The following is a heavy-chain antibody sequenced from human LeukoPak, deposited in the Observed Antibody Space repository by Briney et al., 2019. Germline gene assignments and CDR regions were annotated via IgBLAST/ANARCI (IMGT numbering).Heavy chain of an antibody. CDR3: ARDIEMATIKPPPFDY. D-gene: IGHD5-24*01. Sequence: SETLSLTCAVSGGSISSGGYSWSWIRQPPGKGLEWIGYIYHSGSTYYNPSLKSRVTISVDTSKNQFSLKLSSVTAADTAVYYCARDIEMATIKPPPFDYWGQGTLVTVSS. CDR2: IYHSGST. J-gene: IGHJ4*02. V-gene: IGHV4-30-2*01. CDR1: GGSISSGGYS.